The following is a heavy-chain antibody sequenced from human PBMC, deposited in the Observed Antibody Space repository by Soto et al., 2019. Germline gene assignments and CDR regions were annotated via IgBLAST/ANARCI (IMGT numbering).Heavy chain of an antibody. J-gene: IGHJ4*02. D-gene: IGHD4-17*01. CDR3: ARRYGDQFDY. V-gene: IGHV4-59*01. CDR2: IYYSGST. Sequence: QVQLQESGPGLVKPSETLSLTCAVSGGSISSYYWSWIRQPPGKGLEWIGYIYYSGSTNYNPSLKSRVTISVDKSKNQLSLKLSSATAADTAVYYCARRYGDQFDYWGQGTLVTVSS. CDR1: GGSISSYY.